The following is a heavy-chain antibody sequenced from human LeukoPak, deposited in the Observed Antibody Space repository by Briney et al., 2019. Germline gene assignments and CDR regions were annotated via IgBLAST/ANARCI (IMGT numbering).Heavy chain of an antibody. V-gene: IGHV1-2*02. J-gene: IGHJ4*02. CDR2: INPNSGGT. D-gene: IGHD3-9*01. Sequence: ASVKVSCKASGYTFISYNINWVRQAPGQGLEWRGWINPNSGGTNYAQKFQGRVTMTRDTSISTAYMELSRLRFDDTAVYYCARSPDILTGEKFDYWGQGTLVTVSS. CDR3: ARSPDILTGEKFDY. CDR1: GYTFISYN.